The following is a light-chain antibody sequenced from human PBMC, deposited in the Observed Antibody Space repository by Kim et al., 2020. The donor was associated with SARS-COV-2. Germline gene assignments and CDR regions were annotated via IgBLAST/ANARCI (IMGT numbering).Light chain of an antibody. V-gene: IGLV3-25*03. CDR3: QSADTSGTSVT. Sequence: SYELTQPPSVSLSPGQTARITCSGDALSKQFCYWYQQKPGQAPVLVLLKDVGRPSGIPERFSRSTSGSTATLTIIAVQAEDEADYYCQSADTSGTSVTFGGGTRLTVL. CDR2: KDV. CDR1: ALSKQF. J-gene: IGLJ2*01.